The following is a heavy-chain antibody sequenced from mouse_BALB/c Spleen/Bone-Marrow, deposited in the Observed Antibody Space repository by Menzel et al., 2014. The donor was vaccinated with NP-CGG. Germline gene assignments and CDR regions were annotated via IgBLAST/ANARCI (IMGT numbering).Heavy chain of an antibody. D-gene: IGHD2-1*01. Sequence: VKLVESGPGLVAPSQSLSITCAISGFSLTRYGVHWVRQPPGKGLEWLVVIWSDGSTTYNSALKSRLSITKDNSKSQVFLKMNSLQTDDTAMYYCARNGNFFAMDSWGQGTSVTVSP. CDR2: IWSDGST. CDR1: GFSLTRYG. V-gene: IGHV2-6-1*01. J-gene: IGHJ4*01. CDR3: ARNGNFFAMDS.